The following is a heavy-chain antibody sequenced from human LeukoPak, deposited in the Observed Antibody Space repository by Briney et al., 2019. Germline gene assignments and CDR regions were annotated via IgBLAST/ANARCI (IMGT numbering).Heavy chain of an antibody. CDR2: IYYSGTT. CDR1: GGSISDYY. V-gene: IGHV4-59*08. CDR3: ARFFFSDNWFDP. J-gene: IGHJ5*02. Sequence: SETLSLTCTVSGGSISDYYWNWIRQPPGKGLEWIGYIYYSGTTNYNPSLESRVTISVDTSKNQFSLKLRYVTAADTAVYYCARFFFSDNWFDPWGQGTLVTVSS.